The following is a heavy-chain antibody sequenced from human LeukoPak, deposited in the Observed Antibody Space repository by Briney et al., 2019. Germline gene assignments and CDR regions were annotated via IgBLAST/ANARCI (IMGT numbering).Heavy chain of an antibody. V-gene: IGHV3-7*01. CDR1: GFTFSSYE. J-gene: IGHJ5*02. CDR3: ARDYDSSGWYGSRFDP. D-gene: IGHD6-19*01. CDR2: IKQDGSEK. Sequence: PGGSLRLSCAASGFTFSSYEMNWVRQAPGKGLEWVANIKQDGSEKYYVDSVKGRFTISRDNAKNSLYLQMNSLRAEDTAAYYCARDYDSSGWYGSRFDPWGQGTLVTVSS.